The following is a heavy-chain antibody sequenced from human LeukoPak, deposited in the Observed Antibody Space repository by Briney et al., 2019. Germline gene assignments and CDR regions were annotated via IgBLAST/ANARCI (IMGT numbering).Heavy chain of an antibody. CDR2: IKSKVDGGTT. Sequence: GGSLRLSCAASGFTFSDTWMTWVRQAPGKGLEWVGHIKSKVDGGTTDYTALVKGRFIISRDDSKKILSLQMNSLRAEDTAVYYCAKGGAVSSKSITLIRGTRKYYYYMDVWGKGTTVTISS. CDR1: GFTFSDTW. J-gene: IGHJ6*03. V-gene: IGHV3-15*01. D-gene: IGHD3-10*01. CDR3: AKGGAVSSKSITLIRGTRKYYYYMDV.